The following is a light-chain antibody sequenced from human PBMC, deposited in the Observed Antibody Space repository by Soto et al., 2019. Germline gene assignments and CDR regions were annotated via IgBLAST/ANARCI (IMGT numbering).Light chain of an antibody. J-gene: IGLJ6*01. V-gene: IGLV1-51*01. CDR3: GSWDSSMTASV. CDR2: QDN. Sequence: QSVLRHLPAVSAAPGQKVSICCSGSSSNSGGNSVSWYQQHPRTAPKLLIYQDNKRPSGTPPRFSGSKSGTSATLGIPAFQTADEADYYCGSWDSSMTASVFGSG. CDR1: SSNSGGNS.